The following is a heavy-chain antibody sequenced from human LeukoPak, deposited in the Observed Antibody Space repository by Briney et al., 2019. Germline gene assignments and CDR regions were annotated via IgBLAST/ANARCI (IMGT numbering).Heavy chain of an antibody. D-gene: IGHD3-9*01. CDR2: INHSGST. Sequence: SETLSLTCAVYGGSFSGYYWSWIRQPPGKGLEWIGEINHSGSTNYNPSLKSRVTISVDTSKNQFSLKLSSVTAADTAVYYCARGEGYYDILTGYSCYYGMDVWGQGTTVTVSS. CDR3: ARGEGYYDILTGYSCYYGMDV. CDR1: GGSFSGYY. J-gene: IGHJ6*02. V-gene: IGHV4-34*01.